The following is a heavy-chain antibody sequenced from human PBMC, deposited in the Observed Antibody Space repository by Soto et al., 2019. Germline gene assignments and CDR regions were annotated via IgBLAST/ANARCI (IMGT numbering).Heavy chain of an antibody. D-gene: IGHD2-15*01. V-gene: IGHV3-30*18. CDR2: ISYDGSNK. CDR3: AKDDDDRVVVAAKTPLGRFDY. CDR1: GFTFSSYG. Sequence: PGGSLRRSCAASGFTFSSYGMHWVRQAPGKGLEWVAVISYDGSNKYYAASVKGRFTISRANSKNTLYLQMNSLRAEDTAVYYCAKDDDDRVVVAAKTPLGRFDYWGQGTLVTVSS. J-gene: IGHJ4*02.